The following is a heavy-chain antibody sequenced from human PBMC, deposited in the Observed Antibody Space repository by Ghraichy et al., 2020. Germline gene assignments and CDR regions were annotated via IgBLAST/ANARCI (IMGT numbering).Heavy chain of an antibody. CDR1: GGSFSGYY. CDR2: INHSGST. CDR3: ARGLLRWPSSPWYDF. J-gene: IGHJ5*01. Sequence: SETLSLTCAVYGGSFSGYYWSWIRQSPGKGLEWIGQINHSGSTIYNPSLRRRVTISVDTSTNQFSLKVASMTAADTAVYYCARGLLRWPSSPWYDFWGQGTLVTVSS. V-gene: IGHV4-34*01. D-gene: IGHD5-24*01.